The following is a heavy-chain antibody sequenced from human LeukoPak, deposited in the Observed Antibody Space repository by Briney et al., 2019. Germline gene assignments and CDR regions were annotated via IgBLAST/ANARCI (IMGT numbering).Heavy chain of an antibody. CDR3: ARDYSGYDGFDY. J-gene: IGHJ4*02. CDR2: IIPIFGTA. Sequence: ASVKVSCKASGGTFSSYAISWVRQAPGQGLEWMGGIIPIFGTANYAQKFQGRVTITADKSTSTAYMELSSLRSDDTAVYYCARDYSGYDGFDYWGQGTLVTVSS. D-gene: IGHD5-12*01. V-gene: IGHV1-69*06. CDR1: GGTFSSYA.